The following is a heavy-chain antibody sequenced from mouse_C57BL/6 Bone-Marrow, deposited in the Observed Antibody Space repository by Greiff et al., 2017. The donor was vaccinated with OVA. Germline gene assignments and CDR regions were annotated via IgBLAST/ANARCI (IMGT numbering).Heavy chain of an antibody. Sequence: VKLMESGAELVRPGASVKLSCKASGYTFTDYYINWVKQRPGQGLAWIARIYPGSGNTYYNEKFKGKATLTAEKSSSTAYMQLSSLTSDDSAVYFCARGGLGREAMDYWGQGTSVTVSS. CDR3: ARGGLGREAMDY. V-gene: IGHV1-76*01. J-gene: IGHJ4*01. D-gene: IGHD4-1*01. CDR2: IYPGSGNT. CDR1: GYTFTDYY.